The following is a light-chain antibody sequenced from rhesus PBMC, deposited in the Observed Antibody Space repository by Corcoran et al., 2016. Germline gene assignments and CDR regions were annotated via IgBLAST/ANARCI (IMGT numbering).Light chain of an antibody. CDR2: HAS. Sequence: IQMTQSPSSLSASVGDRVTITCRASENVQYYLHWYQQKPGKAPKLLIYHASTLQRGVPSRFSGSGSGTEYTFTISSLQPEDIATYHCQHTYGTPITFGGGTKVEIK. J-gene: IGKJ4*01. V-gene: IGKV1-74*01. CDR1: ENVQYY. CDR3: QHTYGTPIT.